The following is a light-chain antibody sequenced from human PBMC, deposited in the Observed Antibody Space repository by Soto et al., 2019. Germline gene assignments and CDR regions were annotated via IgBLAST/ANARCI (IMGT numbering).Light chain of an antibody. J-gene: IGLJ1*01. CDR1: SSDVGSYNR. CDR3: CSYARIGTYV. V-gene: IGLV2-23*01. Sequence: QSVLTQPASVSGSPGQSITISCTGTSSDVGSYNRVSWYQQHPGKAPELIIYEASQRPSGVSDRFSGSKSGNTASLTISGLQAEVEADYYCCSYARIGTYVFGTGTKLTVL. CDR2: EAS.